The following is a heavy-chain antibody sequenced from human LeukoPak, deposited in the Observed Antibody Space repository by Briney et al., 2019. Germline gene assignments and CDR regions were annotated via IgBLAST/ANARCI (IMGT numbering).Heavy chain of an antibody. CDR2: MYDDGSP. D-gene: IGHD6-13*01. CDR1: VGSTSNPKW. V-gene: IGHV4-4*02. J-gene: IGHJ4*02. CDR3: ARGTSWYYYY. Sequence: TSSETLSLTCPVSVGSTSNPKWWSWVRQSPVKGLKGIGEMYDDGSPNYNPSLKSRLNTSVDKSNNQFSLKLISVTAADTAMYYCARGTSWYYYYWGQGTLVIVSS.